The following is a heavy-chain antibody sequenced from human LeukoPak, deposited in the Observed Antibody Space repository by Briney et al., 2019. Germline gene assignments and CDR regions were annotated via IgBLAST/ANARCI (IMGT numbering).Heavy chain of an antibody. CDR3: ARGRFYYYDSSGYNYYYYYGMDV. D-gene: IGHD3-22*01. CDR2: INHSGST. V-gene: IGHV4-34*01. J-gene: IGHJ6*02. CDR1: GVSFSGYY. Sequence: SETLSLTCAVYGVSFSGYYWSWIRQPPGKGLEWIGEINHSGSTNYNPSLKSRVTISVDTSKNQFSLKLSSVTAAGTAVYYCARGRFYYYDSSGYNYYYYYGMDVWGQGTTVTVSS.